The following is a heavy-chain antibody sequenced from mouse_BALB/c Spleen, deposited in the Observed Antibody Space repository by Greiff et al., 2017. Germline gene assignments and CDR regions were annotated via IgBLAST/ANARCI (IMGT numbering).Heavy chain of an antibody. D-gene: IGHD1-1*01. CDR3: ARDYGSGYWYFDV. CDR2: INPYNDGT. CDR1: GYTFTSYV. Sequence: VQLQQSGPELVKPGASVKMSCKASGYTFTSYVMHWVKQKPGQGLEWIGYINPYNDGTKYNEKFKGKATLTSDKSSSTAYMELSSLTSDDSAVYYCARDYGSGYWYFDVWGAGTTVTVSS. J-gene: IGHJ1*01. V-gene: IGHV1-14*01.